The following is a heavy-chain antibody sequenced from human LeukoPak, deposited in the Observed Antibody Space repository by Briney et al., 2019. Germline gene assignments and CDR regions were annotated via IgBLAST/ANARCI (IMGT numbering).Heavy chain of an antibody. CDR3: ARSLGSSGYQDY. V-gene: IGHV3-74*01. CDR2: INSDGSST. D-gene: IGHD3-22*01. J-gene: IGHJ4*02. Sequence: GGSLRLSCAASGFTLKRYDVTWVRQAPGKGLVWVSRINSDGSSTSYADSVKGRFTISRDNAKNTVYLQMNSLRAEDTAVYYCARSLGSSGYQDYWGQGTLVTVSS. CDR1: GFTLKRYD.